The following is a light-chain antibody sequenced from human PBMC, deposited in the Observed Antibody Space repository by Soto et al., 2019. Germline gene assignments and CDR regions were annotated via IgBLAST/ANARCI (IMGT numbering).Light chain of an antibody. CDR1: QSISSD. CDR3: QQSESTPPRT. Sequence: DIQMTQSPSSLSASVGDRVTITCRASQSISSDLNWYQQKPGKAPKLLIYAASSLQSGVPSRFSGSGSGTDFTLTISSLQPADFATYYCQQSESTPPRTFGGGTKVEIK. V-gene: IGKV1-39*01. J-gene: IGKJ4*01. CDR2: AAS.